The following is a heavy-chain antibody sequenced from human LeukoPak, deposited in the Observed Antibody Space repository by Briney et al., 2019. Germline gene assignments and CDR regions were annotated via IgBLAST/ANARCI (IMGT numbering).Heavy chain of an antibody. CDR1: GGSISSYY. CDR2: IYYSGST. J-gene: IGHJ6*02. CDR3: ARDDSSEGYCSGGSCYLYYGMDV. D-gene: IGHD2-15*01. Sequence: PSETLSLTCTVSGGSISSYYWSWIRQPPGKGLEWIGYIYYSGSTNYNPSLKSRVTISVDTSKNQFSLKLSSVTAADTAVYYCARDDSSEGYCSGGSCYLYYGMDVWGQGTTVTVSS. V-gene: IGHV4-59*01.